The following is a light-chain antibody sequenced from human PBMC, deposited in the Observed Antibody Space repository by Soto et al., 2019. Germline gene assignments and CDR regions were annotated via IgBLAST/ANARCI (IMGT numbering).Light chain of an antibody. J-gene: IGKJ5*01. Sequence: PGERASLSCRASQTVSSNYLAWCQQRPGRAPRLLIYGASTRAAGIPARFSGSGGGSEFTLTISSLQSEAFAVYYCQQYNNWPPITFGQRTRPEIK. V-gene: IGKV3D-15*01. CDR2: GAS. CDR1: QTVSSN. CDR3: QQYNNWPPIT.